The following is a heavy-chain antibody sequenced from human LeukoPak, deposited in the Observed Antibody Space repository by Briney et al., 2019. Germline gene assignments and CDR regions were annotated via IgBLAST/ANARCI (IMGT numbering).Heavy chain of an antibody. CDR1: GYTFTGYY. CDR2: INPNSGGT. CDR3: ARDWDYYDSSGYYSDAFDI. J-gene: IGHJ3*02. D-gene: IGHD3-22*01. V-gene: IGHV1-2*06. Sequence: GASVKVSCKASGYTFTGYYMHWVRQAPGQGLEWMGRINPNSGGTNYAQKFQGRVTMTRDTSISTAYMGLSRLRSDDTAVYYCARDWDYYDSSGYYSDAFDIWGQGTMVTVSS.